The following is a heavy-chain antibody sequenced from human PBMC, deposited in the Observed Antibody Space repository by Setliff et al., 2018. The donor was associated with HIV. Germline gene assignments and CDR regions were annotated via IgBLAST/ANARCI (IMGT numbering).Heavy chain of an antibody. J-gene: IGHJ4*02. CDR2: ISHTGSA. V-gene: IGHV4-34*01. D-gene: IGHD2-15*01. CDR1: GGSVSAYY. Sequence: SETLSLTCAVYGGSVSAYYWSWVRQPPGRGLECIGKISHTGSATYNASLESRVTMSVDRAKKQISLRLTSVTAADTAVYYCARGGSAVHPLDYWGQGTPVTVSS. CDR3: ARGGSAVHPLDY.